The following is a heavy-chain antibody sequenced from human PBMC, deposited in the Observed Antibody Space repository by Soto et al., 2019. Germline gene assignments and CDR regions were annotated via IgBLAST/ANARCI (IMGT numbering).Heavy chain of an antibody. CDR2: ISRSSSYI. V-gene: IGHV3-21*01. D-gene: IGHD2-15*01. Sequence: EVQLVESGGGLVKPGGSLRLSCAASGFTFSSYSMNWVRQAPGKGLEWVSSISRSSSYIYYADSVKGRFTISRDNAKNSLYLQMNSLRAEDTAVYYCARDPGIVVVVAATSHFDYWGQGTLVTVSS. CDR1: GFTFSSYS. J-gene: IGHJ4*02. CDR3: ARDPGIVVVVAATSHFDY.